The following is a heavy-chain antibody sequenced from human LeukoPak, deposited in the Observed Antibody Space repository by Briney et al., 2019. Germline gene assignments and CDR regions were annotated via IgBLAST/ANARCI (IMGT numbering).Heavy chain of an antibody. V-gene: IGHV3-74*01. J-gene: IGHJ4*02. CDR2: VSSNGGTT. D-gene: IGHD4-11*01. CDR3: ARSRGNSDYVPFDY. Sequence: GGSLRLSCEGSGFTFSSHWLHWVRQVPGKGPVWVAHVSSNGGTTKYADSVKGRFTVSRDNTKNTLYLFMHSLRPEDTAVYFCARSRGNSDYVPFDYWGRGTLVTVSS. CDR1: GFTFSSHW.